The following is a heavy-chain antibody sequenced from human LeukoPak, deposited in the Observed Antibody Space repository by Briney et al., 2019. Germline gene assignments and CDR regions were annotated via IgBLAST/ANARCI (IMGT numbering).Heavy chain of an antibody. CDR2: ISGSGHTT. V-gene: IGHV3-23*01. CDR3: AKGGLQYRPTEDAFDI. J-gene: IGHJ3*02. CDR1: GFTFTSSA. D-gene: IGHD5-24*01. Sequence: GGSLRLSCAASGFTFTSSAMSWVRQAPGKGLEWVSVISGSGHTTDYADSVKGRFTVSRDNSKNTLYLQMNSLRAEDTAVYYCAKGGLQYRPTEDAFDIWGQGTMVTVSS.